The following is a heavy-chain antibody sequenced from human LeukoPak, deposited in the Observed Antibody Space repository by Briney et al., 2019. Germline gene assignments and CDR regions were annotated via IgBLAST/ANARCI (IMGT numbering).Heavy chain of an antibody. CDR1: GYTFTSYY. J-gene: IGHJ5*01. Sequence: GASVKVSCKASGYTFTSYYMHWVRQAPGQGLEWMGIINPSGGSKSYAQKFQGRVTMPRDMSTSTVYMEVSSVRSEDTAVYYCARPGIAAAGTEWGNCFDSWGQGTLVTVSS. CDR3: ARPGIAAAGTEWGNCFDS. D-gene: IGHD6-13*01. CDR2: INPSGGSK. V-gene: IGHV1-46*01.